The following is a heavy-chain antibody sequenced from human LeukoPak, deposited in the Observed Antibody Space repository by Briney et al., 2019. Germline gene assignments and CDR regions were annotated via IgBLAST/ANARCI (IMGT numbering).Heavy chain of an antibody. V-gene: IGHV4-59*01. CDR3: ARARVTGTPNAFDI. D-gene: IGHD1-7*01. Sequence: SETLSLTCTVSDGPISSDYWSWIRQPPGKGLEWFGYIFYSGSTNYSPALRSRVSISVDTSRSQFSLNLSSVTAADTAVYFCARARVTGTPNAFDIWGQGTMVTVSS. CDR2: IFYSGST. J-gene: IGHJ3*02. CDR1: DGPISSDY.